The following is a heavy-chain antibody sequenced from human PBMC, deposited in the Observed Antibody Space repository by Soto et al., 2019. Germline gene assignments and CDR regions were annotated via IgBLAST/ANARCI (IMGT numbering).Heavy chain of an antibody. CDR3: XXXXXGXXXXGGY. V-gene: IGHV3-11*04. D-gene: IGHD3-16*01. J-gene: IGHJ4*02. Sequence: QVQLVESGGDLVKPGGSLRLSCAASGFTFSDYYMSWIRQTPGKGLEWLSYITQSGHAAEYADSVRGRFTISRDNNKNSLYLQMNSLRVDDTGVXXXXXXXXGXXXXGGYLGQGTLVTVSS. CDR2: ITQSGHAA. CDR1: GFTFSDYY.